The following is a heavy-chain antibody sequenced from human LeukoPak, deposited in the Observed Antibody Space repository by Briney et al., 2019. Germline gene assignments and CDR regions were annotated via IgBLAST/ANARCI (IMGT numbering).Heavy chain of an antibody. CDR3: VKGRISEDGLDF. D-gene: IGHD6-13*01. CDR2: IFSGGST. Sequence: TGGSLRLSCAASGFNVSSNYMSWVRQAPGKGLEWVSVIFSGGSTYYVDSVKGRFTTSRDNSKNMLYLQMNSLRAEDTAVYYCVKGRISEDGLDFWGQGTLVTVSS. J-gene: IGHJ4*02. V-gene: IGHV3-53*01. CDR1: GFNVSSNY.